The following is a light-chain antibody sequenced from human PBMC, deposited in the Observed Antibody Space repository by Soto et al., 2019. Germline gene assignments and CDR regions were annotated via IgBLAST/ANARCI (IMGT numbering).Light chain of an antibody. CDR3: QKYDNWPLT. CDR2: DAS. CDR1: QSVGSN. V-gene: IGKV3-15*01. J-gene: IGKJ4*01. Sequence: EIVLTQSPATLSFSPGESVTLSCRASQSVGSNLAWYQQKPGLAPRVLIYDASTRATVIPDRFSGSGSGTEFNLTISRLQSEDFAVYYCQKYDNWPLTFGGGTKVDIK.